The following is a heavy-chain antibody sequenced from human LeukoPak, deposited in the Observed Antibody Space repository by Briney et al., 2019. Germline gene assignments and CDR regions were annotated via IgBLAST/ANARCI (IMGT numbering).Heavy chain of an antibody. D-gene: IGHD3-10*02. CDR2: ISYDGSNK. CDR1: GFTFSSYA. J-gene: IGHJ4*02. CDR3: ARDNMFHLDY. V-gene: IGHV3-30*04. Sequence: GGSLRLSCAASGFTFSSYAMHWVRQAPGKGLEWVAVISYDGSNKYYADSVKGRFTISRDNSKNSLYLQMNSLRAEDTAVYYCARDNMFHLDYWGQGTLVTVSS.